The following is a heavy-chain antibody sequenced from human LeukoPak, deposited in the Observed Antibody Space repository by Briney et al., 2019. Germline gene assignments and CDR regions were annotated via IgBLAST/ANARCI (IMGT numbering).Heavy chain of an antibody. CDR1: GFTFSSYG. CDR3: ARVPGYSSS. Sequence: PGRSLRLSCAASGFTFSSYGMHWVRQAPGKGLEWVAVISYDGSNKYYADSVKGRFTISRDNSKNTLYLQMNSLRAEDTAVYYCARVPGYSSSWGQGTLVTVSS. V-gene: IGHV3-30*03. CDR2: ISYDGSNK. J-gene: IGHJ4*02. D-gene: IGHD6-13*01.